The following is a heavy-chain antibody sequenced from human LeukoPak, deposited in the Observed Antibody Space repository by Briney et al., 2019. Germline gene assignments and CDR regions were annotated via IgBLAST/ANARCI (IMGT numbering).Heavy chain of an antibody. D-gene: IGHD5-12*01. J-gene: IGHJ6*03. Sequence: PGRSLRLSCAASGFTFRSYVMHWVRQAPGNGLEGVTFISYDGSNKYYADSVKGRFTISRDNSKNKLYLQMNSLRAEDTAVYYCAKDTVKVTTIRRVPHYMDVWGKGTTVTISS. V-gene: IGHV3-30*18. CDR3: AKDTVKVTTIRRVPHYMDV. CDR2: ISYDGSNK. CDR1: GFTFRSYV.